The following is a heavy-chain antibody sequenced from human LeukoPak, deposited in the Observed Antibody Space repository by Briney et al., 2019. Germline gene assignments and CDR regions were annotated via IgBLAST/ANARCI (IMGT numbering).Heavy chain of an antibody. D-gene: IGHD5-24*01. CDR2: ISYDGSNK. CDR1: GFIVSSDY. V-gene: IGHV3-30*03. J-gene: IGHJ4*02. CDR3: ARDREGTGEMDY. Sequence: GGSLRLSCAASGFIVSSDYMSWVRQAPGKGLEWVAVISYDGSNKNYADSVKGRLTISRDNSKNTLYLQMNSLRAEDTAAYYCARDREGTGEMDYWGQGTLVTVSS.